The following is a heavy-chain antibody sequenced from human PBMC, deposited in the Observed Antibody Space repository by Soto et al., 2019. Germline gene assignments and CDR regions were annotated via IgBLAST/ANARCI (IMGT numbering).Heavy chain of an antibody. Sequence: QVQLVQSGAEVKKPGASVKVSCKASGYSFTDYYMHWVRLVPGQGLEWMGWTNSKSGVTKYPQKFQGRVTMTRDTSISTAYRELTRLRSDDTAVYYCARAHVRRQLGSSDYWGQGTLVTVSS. V-gene: IGHV1-2*02. J-gene: IGHJ4*02. D-gene: IGHD1-26*01. CDR2: TNSKSGVT. CDR3: ARAHVRRQLGSSDY. CDR1: GYSFTDYY.